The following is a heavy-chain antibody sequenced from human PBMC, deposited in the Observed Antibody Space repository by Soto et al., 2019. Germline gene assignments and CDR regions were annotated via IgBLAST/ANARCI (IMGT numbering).Heavy chain of an antibody. V-gene: IGHV4-34*01. CDR2: IXHSGSX. J-gene: IGHJ6*01. D-gene: IGHD3-10*01. CDR1: GGSFGGYY. CDR3: ARVSGIYYYGMDV. Sequence: PSXTXSLTCAVFGGSFGGYYWSWIRQPPAKGLEWIGEIXHSGSXNYNTYTKSRXXISVDKSXXQFSLKLSSVTAAETAVYYCARVSGIYYYGMDVWGQGTTVTVS.